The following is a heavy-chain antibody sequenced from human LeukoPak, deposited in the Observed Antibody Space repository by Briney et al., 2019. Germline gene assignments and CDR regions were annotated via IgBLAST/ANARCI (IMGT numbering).Heavy chain of an antibody. CDR1: GFTFSSYW. J-gene: IGHJ4*02. CDR2: ISGSGGST. V-gene: IGHV3-23*01. D-gene: IGHD6-13*01. Sequence: GGSLRXXCEASGFTFSSYWMSWVRQAPGKGLEWVSSISGSGGSTFYADSVKGRFTISRDNSKNTLYLQMNSLRAEDTAVYYCAKDLSDSSRVPGDYWGQGTLVTVSS. CDR3: AKDLSDSSRVPGDY.